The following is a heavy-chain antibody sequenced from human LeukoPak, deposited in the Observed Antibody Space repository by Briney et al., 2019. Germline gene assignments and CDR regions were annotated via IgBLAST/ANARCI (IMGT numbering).Heavy chain of an antibody. Sequence: GGSLRLSCAASGFTFSSYWMSWVRQAPGKGLEWVANIKQDGSEKYYVDSVKGRFTISRDNAKNSMYLQMDSLRDEDTAVYYCATETIGRHYDYWGQGTLLTVSS. CDR3: ATETIGRHYDY. D-gene: IGHD1-14*01. V-gene: IGHV3-7*01. CDR2: IKQDGSEK. CDR1: GFTFSSYW. J-gene: IGHJ4*02.